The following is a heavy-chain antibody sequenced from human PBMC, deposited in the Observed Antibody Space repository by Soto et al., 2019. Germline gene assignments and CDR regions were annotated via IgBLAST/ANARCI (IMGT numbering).Heavy chain of an antibody. CDR3: ARESEDLTSNFDY. V-gene: IGHV3-21*01. J-gene: IGHJ4*02. CDR2: ISSTTNYI. CDR1: GFTFSRYS. Sequence: GGSLRLSCAASGFTFSRYSMNWVRQAPGKGLEWVSSISSTTNYIYYADSMKGRFTVSRDNAKNSVYLDMNSLSAEDTAVYYCARESEDLTSNFDYWGQGTLVTVSS.